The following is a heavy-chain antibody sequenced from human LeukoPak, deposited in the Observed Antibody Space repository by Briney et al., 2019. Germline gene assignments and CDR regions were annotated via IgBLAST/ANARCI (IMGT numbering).Heavy chain of an antibody. J-gene: IGHJ3*01. CDR3: GRVIFAAVGD. D-gene: IGHD3/OR15-3a*01. V-gene: IGHV3-7*04. Sequence: PGGSLRLSCAASGFTFSSYEMNWVRQAPGKGLEWVANIKEDGGEKYSVDSVKGRFTISRDNAKNSLYLEMNSLRVEDTAVYFCGRVIFAAVGDWGQGTLVTVCS. CDR1: GFTFSSYE. CDR2: IKEDGGEK.